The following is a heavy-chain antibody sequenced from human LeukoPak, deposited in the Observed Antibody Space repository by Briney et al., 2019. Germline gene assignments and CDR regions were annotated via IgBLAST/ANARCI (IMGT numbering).Heavy chain of an antibody. CDR3: ARGFLTY. J-gene: IGHJ4*02. D-gene: IGHD3-10*01. Sequence: SETLSLTCTVYVGSISSSSYYWGWIRQPPGKGLEWLWSICYSGSTYYTPSLKRRLSISVDTSKDQSSLKLSSVTAADTAVYSCARGFLTYWGQGTLVTVSS. V-gene: IGHV4-39*01. CDR1: VGSISSSSYY. CDR2: ICYSGST.